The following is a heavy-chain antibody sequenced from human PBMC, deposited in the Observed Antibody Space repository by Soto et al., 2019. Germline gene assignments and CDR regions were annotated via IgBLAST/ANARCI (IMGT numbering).Heavy chain of an antibody. CDR2: IYSGRST. CDR3: ARDRVESGYPEYFQH. V-gene: IGHV3-53*01. CDR1: GFTVSSNY. Sequence: EVQLVESGGGLIQPGGSLRLSCAASGFTVSSNYMSWVRQAPGKGLDWVSVIYSGRSTYYADSVKGRFTISRDNSKNTLYRQMNSLRAENTAVYYCARDRVESGYPEYFQHWGQGTLVTVSS. J-gene: IGHJ1*01. D-gene: IGHD3-22*01.